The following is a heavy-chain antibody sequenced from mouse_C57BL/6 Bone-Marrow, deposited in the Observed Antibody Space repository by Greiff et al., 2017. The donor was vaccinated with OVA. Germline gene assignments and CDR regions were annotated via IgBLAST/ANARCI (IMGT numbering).Heavy chain of an antibody. V-gene: IGHV1-77*01. J-gene: IGHJ1*03. Sequence: QVQLQQSGAELVKPGASVKISCKASGYTFTDYYINWVKQRPGQGLEWIGKIGPGSGSTYYNEKFKGKATLTADKSSSTAYMQLSSLTSEDSAVYFCARSPYYYGSSPYWYFDVWGTGTTVTVSS. D-gene: IGHD1-1*01. CDR3: ARSPYYYGSSPYWYFDV. CDR1: GYTFTDYY. CDR2: IGPGSGST.